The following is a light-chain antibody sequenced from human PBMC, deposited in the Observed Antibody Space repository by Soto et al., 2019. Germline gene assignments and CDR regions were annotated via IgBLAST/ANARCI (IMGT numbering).Light chain of an antibody. CDR1: QSVSNNY. V-gene: IGKV3-20*01. CDR3: QQYGSTPYT. CDR2: GAS. J-gene: IGKJ2*01. Sequence: EIVLTQSPGTLSLSPGERATLSCRASQSVSNNYLAWYQQKPGRAPRLLISGASNRATGIPDRFSGSGSGTDFTLAISRLEPEDFAVYYCQQYGSTPYTFGQGTILEIK.